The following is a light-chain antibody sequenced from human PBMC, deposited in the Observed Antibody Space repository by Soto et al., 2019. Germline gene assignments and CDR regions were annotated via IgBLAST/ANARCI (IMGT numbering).Light chain of an antibody. Sequence: EIVLTQSPATLSLSPGERATLSCRASQSVSNVLVWSQQKLGQAPRLLIYDASNRATGIPARFSGSGSGAEFTITISSREHEDFAFYYCQQHYNWPSTFGQGTHLESK. CDR3: QQHYNWPST. V-gene: IGKV3-11*01. CDR2: DAS. J-gene: IGKJ5*01. CDR1: QSVSNV.